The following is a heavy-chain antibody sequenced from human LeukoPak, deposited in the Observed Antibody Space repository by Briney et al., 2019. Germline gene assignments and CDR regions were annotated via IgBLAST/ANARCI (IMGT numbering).Heavy chain of an antibody. D-gene: IGHD2-8*02. CDR1: GFTFSSFS. CDR2: ISSSSSYM. Sequence: GGSLRLSCAASGFTFSSFSMNWVRQAPGKGLEWVSSISSSSSYMYYADSMKGRFTISRDNAKNSLYLQMNSLRAEDAAVYYCARDGVLAFDIWGQGTMVTVSS. CDR3: ARDGVLAFDI. J-gene: IGHJ3*02. V-gene: IGHV3-21*01.